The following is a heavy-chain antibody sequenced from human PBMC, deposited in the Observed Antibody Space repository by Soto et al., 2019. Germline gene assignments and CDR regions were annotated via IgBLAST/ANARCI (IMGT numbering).Heavy chain of an antibody. D-gene: IGHD3-16*02. CDR2: IYYSGST. V-gene: IGHV4-39*01. CDR1: GGSISSSSYY. Sequence: QLQLQESGPGLVKPSETLSLTCTVSGGSISSSSYYWGWIRQPPGKGLEWIGSIYYSGSTYYNPSLKSRVTISVDTSKNQFSLKLSSVTAADTAVYYCARQEESYDYVWGSYRAWGQGTLVTVSS. J-gene: IGHJ4*02. CDR3: ARQEESYDYVWGSYRA.